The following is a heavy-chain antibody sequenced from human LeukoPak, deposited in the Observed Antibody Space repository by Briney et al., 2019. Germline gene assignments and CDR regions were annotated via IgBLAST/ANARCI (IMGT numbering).Heavy chain of an antibody. V-gene: IGHV3-33*01. D-gene: IGHD3-10*01. J-gene: IGHJ6*02. CDR2: IWYDGSNK. Sequence: GGSLRLSCAASGFTFSSYGMHWVRQAPGKGLEWVAVIWYDGSNKYYADSVKGRFTISRDNSKNTLYLQMNSLRAEDTAVYYCARDGVTMVRWGMDVWGQGTTVTVSS. CDR1: GFTFSSYG. CDR3: ARDGVTMVRWGMDV.